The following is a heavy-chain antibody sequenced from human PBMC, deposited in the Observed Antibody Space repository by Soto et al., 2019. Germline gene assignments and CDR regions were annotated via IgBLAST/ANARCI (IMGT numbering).Heavy chain of an antibody. Sequence: ASVKVSCNASGYTFSDFYLHWVRQAPGQGLEWLAIINPACGKTFYAENFQGRVTLTRDTSTSTVYMAQNSFTPQDTAVYSCARAGKVEPPAPIADYNCFDPWGQGTLVTVSS. D-gene: IGHD2-2*01. CDR3: ARAGKVEPPAPIADYNCFDP. CDR1: GYTFSDFY. J-gene: IGHJ5*02. CDR2: INPACGKT. V-gene: IGHV1-46*01.